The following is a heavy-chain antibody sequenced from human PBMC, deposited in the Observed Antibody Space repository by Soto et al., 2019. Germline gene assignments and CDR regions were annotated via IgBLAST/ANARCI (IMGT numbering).Heavy chain of an antibody. CDR2: IYRTGST. CDR3: ASRDPGTSVDY. V-gene: IGHV4-4*02. D-gene: IGHD1-7*01. J-gene: IGHJ4*01. Sequence: SETLSLTCAVSGGSFTSNNWWTWVRQPPGQGLEWIGEIYRTGSTNYNPSLKSRVTISLDKSENQFSLKVTSLTAADTAVYYCASRDPGTSVDYWGHGAGVTVXS. CDR1: GGSFTSNNW.